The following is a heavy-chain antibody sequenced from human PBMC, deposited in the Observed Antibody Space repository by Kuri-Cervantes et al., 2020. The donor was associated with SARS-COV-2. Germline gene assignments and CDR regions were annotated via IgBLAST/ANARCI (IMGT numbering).Heavy chain of an antibody. V-gene: IGHV1-18*01. CDR2: ISGYNGNT. CDR1: GYTFTTYG. D-gene: IGHD2-2*01. J-gene: IGHJ4*02. Sequence: ASVKVSCKASGYTFTTYGINWVRQAPGQGLEWMGWISGYNGNTNYAQKLQGRVTMTTDTSTSTAYMELRSLRSDDTAVYYCARVAFLGYCSSTSCYHFDYWGQGTLVAVSS. CDR3: ARVAFLGYCSSTSCYHFDY.